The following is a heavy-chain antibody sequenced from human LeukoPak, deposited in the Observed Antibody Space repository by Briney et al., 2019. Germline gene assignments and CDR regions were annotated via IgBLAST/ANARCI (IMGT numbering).Heavy chain of an antibody. CDR2: IYYSGST. CDR1: GGSISSYY. J-gene: IGHJ4*02. CDR3: ARHNRGRIADPFDY. Sequence: SETLSLTCTVSGGSISSYYWSWIRQPPGKGLEWIGYIYYSGSTNYNPSLKSRVTISVDASKNQFSLKLSFVTAADTAVYYRARHNRGRIADPFDYWGQGTLVTVSS. V-gene: IGHV4-59*08. D-gene: IGHD6-13*01.